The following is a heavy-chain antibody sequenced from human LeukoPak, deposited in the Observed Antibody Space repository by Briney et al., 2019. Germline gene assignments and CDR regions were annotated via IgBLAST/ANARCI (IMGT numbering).Heavy chain of an antibody. D-gene: IGHD4-11*01. CDR3: ARDYSNYAPPSADYYYYGMDV. Sequence: PSETLSLTCTVSGGSISGGDYYWSWIRQPPGKGLEWIGYIYYSGSTYYNPSLKSRVTISVDTSKNQFSLKLSSVTAADTAVYYCARDYSNYAPPSADYYYYGMDVWGQGTTVTVSS. V-gene: IGHV4-30-4*01. CDR2: IYYSGST. J-gene: IGHJ6*02. CDR1: GGSISGGDYY.